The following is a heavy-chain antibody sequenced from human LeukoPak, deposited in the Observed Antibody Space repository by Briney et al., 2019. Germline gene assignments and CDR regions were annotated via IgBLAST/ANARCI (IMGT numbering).Heavy chain of an antibody. D-gene: IGHD3-16*01. CDR1: GGSISSYY. CDR3: ARGGSTWYFDY. Sequence: PSETLSLTCTVSGGSISSYYYTWIRQPPGKGLEWIGYVYYSGSTNYNPSLKSRVTISVDTSKNQFSLKLSSVTAADTAVYYCARGGSTWYFDYWGQGTLVTVSS. CDR2: VYYSGST. J-gene: IGHJ4*02. V-gene: IGHV4-59*01.